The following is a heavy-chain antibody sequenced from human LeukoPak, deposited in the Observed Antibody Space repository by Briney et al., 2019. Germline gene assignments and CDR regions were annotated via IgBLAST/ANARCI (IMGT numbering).Heavy chain of an antibody. Sequence: PGGSLRLSCAASGFTFSSYWMHWVRQAPGKGLVWVSRINSDGSSTSYADSVKGRFTISRDNAKNTLYLQMNSLRAEDTAVYYCARDPPYYDSSGYYHIARGDVDYWGQGTLVTVSS. CDR2: INSDGSST. D-gene: IGHD3-22*01. J-gene: IGHJ4*02. CDR3: ARDPPYYDSSGYYHIARGDVDY. V-gene: IGHV3-74*01. CDR1: GFTFSSYW.